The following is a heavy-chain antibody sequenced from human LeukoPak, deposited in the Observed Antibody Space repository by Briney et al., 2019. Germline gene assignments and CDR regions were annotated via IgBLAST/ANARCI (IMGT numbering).Heavy chain of an antibody. CDR3: ARSPILLWFGANSNWFDP. V-gene: IGHV1-8*01. Sequence: GASVKVSCKASGYTFTSYDINWVRQATGQGLEWMGWMNPNSGNTGYAQKFQGRVTMTRNTSISTAYMELSSLRSEDTAVYYCARSPILLWFGANSNWFDPWGQGTLVTVSS. J-gene: IGHJ5*02. D-gene: IGHD3-10*01. CDR1: GYTFTSYD. CDR2: MNPNSGNT.